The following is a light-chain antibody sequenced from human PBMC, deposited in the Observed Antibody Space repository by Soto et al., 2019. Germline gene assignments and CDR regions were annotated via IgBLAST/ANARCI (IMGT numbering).Light chain of an antibody. CDR2: SAS. V-gene: IGKV3-15*01. Sequence: EIVMTQSPATLSVSPGERATLSCRASQSVSSNLAWYQQKRGQAPRLLIYSASTRATGIPARFSGSGSGTEFTLTISSLQSEDFAVYYCQQYNNWPRWTFGQGTKVEIK. CDR1: QSVSSN. CDR3: QQYNNWPRWT. J-gene: IGKJ1*01.